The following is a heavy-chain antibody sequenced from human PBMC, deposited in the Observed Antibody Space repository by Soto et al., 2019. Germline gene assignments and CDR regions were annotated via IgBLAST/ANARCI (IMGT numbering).Heavy chain of an antibody. V-gene: IGHV3-13*01. Sequence: GGSLRLSCAASGFTFSSYDMHWVRQATGKGLEWVSAIGTAGDTYYPGSGKGRFTISRENAKNSLYLQMNSLRAEDTAVYYCARAVSGWYYYYGMDVWGQGTTVTVSS. D-gene: IGHD6-19*01. CDR3: ARAVSGWYYYYGMDV. CDR2: IGTAGDT. J-gene: IGHJ6*02. CDR1: GFTFSSYD.